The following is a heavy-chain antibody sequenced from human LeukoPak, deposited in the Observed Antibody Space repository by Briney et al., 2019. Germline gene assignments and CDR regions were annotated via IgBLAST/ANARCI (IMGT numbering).Heavy chain of an antibody. CDR3: ARDGRYDSSGYSFDY. CDR1: GYTFTSYL. D-gene: IGHD3-22*01. Sequence: ASVKVSCKASGYTFTSYLLHWVRQAPGQGLQWMGIINPGGGSTSYAQKFQGRVTMTMDTSTSTVYMELSSLRSEDTAVYYCARDGRYDSSGYSFDYWGQGTLVTVSS. V-gene: IGHV1-46*01. CDR2: INPGGGST. J-gene: IGHJ4*02.